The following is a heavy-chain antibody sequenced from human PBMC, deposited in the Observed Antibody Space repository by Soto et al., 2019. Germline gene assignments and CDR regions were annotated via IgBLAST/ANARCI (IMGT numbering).Heavy chain of an antibody. Sequence: PVGSLRLSCAASGFTVSSNYMSWVRQAPGKGLEWVSVIYSGGSTYYADSVKGRFTISRDNSKNTLCLQMNSLRAEDTAVYYCARVLVDYYYGMDVWGQGTTVTVSS. J-gene: IGHJ6*02. D-gene: IGHD2-15*01. V-gene: IGHV3-53*01. CDR1: GFTVSSNY. CDR3: ARVLVDYYYGMDV. CDR2: IYSGGST.